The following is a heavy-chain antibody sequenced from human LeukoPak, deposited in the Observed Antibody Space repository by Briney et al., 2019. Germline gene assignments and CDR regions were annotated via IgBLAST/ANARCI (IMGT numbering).Heavy chain of an antibody. J-gene: IGHJ3*02. D-gene: IGHD3-10*01. CDR1: GGSFSDYQ. CDR2: ISHSGTT. Sequence: SETLSLTCAVSGGSFSDYQWNWIRQSPGKGLEWLGEISHSGTTTYNPSLKSRVTISVDTSKNQFSLRLRSVTAADTAVYYCASYGDNRATPGNAAFDIWGQGTMVTVSS. CDR3: ASYGDNRATPGNAAFDI. V-gene: IGHV4-34*01.